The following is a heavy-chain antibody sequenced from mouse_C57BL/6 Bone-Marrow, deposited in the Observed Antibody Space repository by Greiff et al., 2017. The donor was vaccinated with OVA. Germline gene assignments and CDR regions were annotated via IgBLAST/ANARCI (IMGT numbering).Heavy chain of an antibody. CDR2: ILPGSGST. J-gene: IGHJ3*01. Sequence: QVHVKQSGAELMKPGASVKLSCKATGYTFTGYWIEWVKPRPGHGLEWIGEILPGSGSTNYNEKFKGKATFTADTASNRDYMQISSVTPTYSAIYYCTRVAGYYGNCGFAYWGQGTLVTVSA. CDR1: GYTFTGYW. CDR3: TRVAGYYGNCGFAY. D-gene: IGHD2-1*01. V-gene: IGHV1-9*01.